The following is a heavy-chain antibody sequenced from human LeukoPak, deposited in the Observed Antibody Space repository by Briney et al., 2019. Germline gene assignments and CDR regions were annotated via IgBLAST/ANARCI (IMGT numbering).Heavy chain of an antibody. CDR3: ARDAATRGNSGFYYYYYGMDV. CDR1: GGTFSSYT. J-gene: IGHJ6*02. V-gene: IGHV1-69*04. D-gene: IGHD4-23*01. Sequence: SVKVSCKASGGTFSSYTISWVRQAPGQGLEWMGRIIPIIGIANYAQKFQGRVTITADKSTSTAYMELSSLRSEDTAVYYCARDAATRGNSGFYYYYYGMDVWGQGTTVTVSS. CDR2: IIPIIGIA.